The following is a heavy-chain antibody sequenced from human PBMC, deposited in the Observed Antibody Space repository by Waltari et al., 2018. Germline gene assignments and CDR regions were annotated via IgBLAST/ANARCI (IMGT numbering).Heavy chain of an antibody. CDR3: AREYCSGDGCSLDC. Sequence: QVQLVQSGNEVMKPGASVKVSCKSSGYTFTSHSITWVRQAPGQGPEWLGWINRNNGNTKFAQKCQGRVSLTTDTSTSTAYMDLRSLTADDTAGYYCAREYCSGDGCSLDCWGQGTLVTVSS. CDR1: GYTFTSHS. J-gene: IGHJ4*02. V-gene: IGHV1-18*04. CDR2: INRNNGNT. D-gene: IGHD2-15*01.